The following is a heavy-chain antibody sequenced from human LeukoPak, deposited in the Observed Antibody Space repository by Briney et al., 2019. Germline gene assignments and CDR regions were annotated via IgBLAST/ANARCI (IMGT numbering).Heavy chain of an antibody. J-gene: IGHJ3*02. CDR1: GFTFSSYW. V-gene: IGHV3-23*01. D-gene: IGHD6-19*01. CDR2: ISGSGGST. CDR3: AKWDHYSSADLGAFDI. Sequence: PGGSLRLSCAASGFTFSSYWMSWVRQAPGKGLEWVSAISGSGGSTYYADSVKGRFTISRDNSKNTLYLQMNSLRAEDTAVYYCAKWDHYSSADLGAFDIWGQGTMVTVSS.